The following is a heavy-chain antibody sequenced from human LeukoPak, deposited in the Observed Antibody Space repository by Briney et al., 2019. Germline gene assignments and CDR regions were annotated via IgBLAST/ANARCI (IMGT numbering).Heavy chain of an antibody. CDR1: GFAFSSFA. CDR2: LTGSGST. V-gene: IGHV3-23*01. D-gene: IGHD2-15*01. CDR3: AKMKGWRLYDYCMDV. J-gene: IGHJ6*03. Sequence: GGSLRLSCVASGFAFSSFAMSWVRQAPGKRLEWVSGLTGSGSTYHADSVKGRFTISRDNPKNTLSLQMNSLRAEDTAVYYCAKMKGWRLYDYCMDVWGKGTTVTVSS.